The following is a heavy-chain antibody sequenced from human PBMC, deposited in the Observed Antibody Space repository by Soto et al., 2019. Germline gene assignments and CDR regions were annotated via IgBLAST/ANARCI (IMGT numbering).Heavy chain of an antibody. V-gene: IGHV1-69*13. D-gene: IGHD1-1*01. J-gene: IGHJ4*02. Sequence: VASVKVSCKASGGTFSSYAISWVRQAPGQGLEWMGGIIPIFGTANYAQKFQGRVTITADESTSTAYMELSSLRSEDTAVYYCAREIGNQYYFDYWGQGTLVTVSS. CDR1: GGTFSSYA. CDR3: AREIGNQYYFDY. CDR2: IIPIFGTA.